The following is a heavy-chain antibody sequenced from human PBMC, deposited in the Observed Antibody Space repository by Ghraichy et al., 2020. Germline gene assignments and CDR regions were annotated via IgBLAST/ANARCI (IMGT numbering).Heavy chain of an antibody. J-gene: IGHJ4*02. V-gene: IGHV4-34*01. CDR1: GGSFSGYY. D-gene: IGHD6-6*01. CDR2: INHSGST. CDR3: ATGGAARVDC. Sequence: SETLSLTFAVYGGSFSGYYWSWIRQPPGKGLEWIGDINHSGSTNYNPSLKSRVTISVDTSKNQFSLKLSSVTAADTAVYYCATGGAARVDCGSQGTLVTVSS.